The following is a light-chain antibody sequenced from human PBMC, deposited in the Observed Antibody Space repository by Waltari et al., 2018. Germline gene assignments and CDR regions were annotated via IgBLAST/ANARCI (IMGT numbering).Light chain of an antibody. J-gene: IGKJ2*01. CDR2: AAS. CDR1: QRVKVN. V-gene: IGKV3-15*01. Sequence: TVMPQSPATLSLSPGETATLSCRASQRVKVNLAWNQQQVGQTPRLLIYAASSRNTGIPGRFSGSGSGTDFTLTSSSLQSEDFAVYYCQQYDEWPFTFGQGTKVDFK. CDR3: QQYDEWPFT.